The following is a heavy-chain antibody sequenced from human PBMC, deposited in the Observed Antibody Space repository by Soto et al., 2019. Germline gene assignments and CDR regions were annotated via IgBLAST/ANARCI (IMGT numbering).Heavy chain of an antibody. CDR3: ARDPTFITIFGVEYYGMDV. V-gene: IGHV3-33*01. Sequence: GGSLRLSCAASGFTFSSYGMHWVRQAPGKGLKWVAVIWYDGSNKYYADSVKGRFTISRDNSKNTLYLQMNSLRAEDTAVYYCARDPTFITIFGVEYYGMDVWGQGTTVTVSS. D-gene: IGHD3-3*01. CDR2: IWYDGSNK. J-gene: IGHJ6*02. CDR1: GFTFSSYG.